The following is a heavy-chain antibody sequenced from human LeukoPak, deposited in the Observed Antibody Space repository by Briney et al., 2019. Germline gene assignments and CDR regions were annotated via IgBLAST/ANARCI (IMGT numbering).Heavy chain of an antibody. Sequence: PGGSLRLSCAASGFTLSSYWMSWVRQAPGKGLEWVANIKQDGSEKYYVDSVKGRFTISRDNAKNSLYLQMNSLRAEDTAVYYCARARTDPIVVVPAANYYYYYMDVWGKGTTVTVSS. CDR1: GFTLSSYW. CDR3: ARARTDPIVVVPAANYYYYYMDV. J-gene: IGHJ6*03. CDR2: IKQDGSEK. V-gene: IGHV3-7*01. D-gene: IGHD2-2*01.